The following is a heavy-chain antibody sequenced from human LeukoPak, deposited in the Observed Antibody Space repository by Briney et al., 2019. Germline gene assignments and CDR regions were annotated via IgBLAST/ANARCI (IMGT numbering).Heavy chain of an antibody. CDR3: AGTTVVVVPAAIFNWFDP. D-gene: IGHD2-2*02. J-gene: IGHJ5*02. CDR2: IIPIFGTA. V-gene: IGHV1-69*06. Sequence: SVKVSCKASGGTFSSYAISWVRQAPGQGLEWMGGIIPIFGTANYAQKFQGRVTITADKSTSTAYMELSSLRSEDTAVYYCAGTTVVVVPAAIFNWFDPWGQGTLVTVSS. CDR1: GGTFSSYA.